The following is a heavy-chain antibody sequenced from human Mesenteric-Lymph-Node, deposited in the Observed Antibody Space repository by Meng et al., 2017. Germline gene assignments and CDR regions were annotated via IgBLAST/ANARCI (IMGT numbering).Heavy chain of an antibody. Sequence: GGSLRLSCAASGFTFSSYAMSWVRQAPGKGLNWVSGISGSGGATHYADSVKGRFSISRDNSKNTTYLQMNSLGVEDTAVYYCARGVGWYYYYYGMDVWGQGTTVTVSS. D-gene: IGHD6-19*01. V-gene: IGHV3-23*01. CDR3: ARGVGWYYYYYGMDV. CDR2: ISGSGGAT. J-gene: IGHJ6*02. CDR1: GFTFSSYA.